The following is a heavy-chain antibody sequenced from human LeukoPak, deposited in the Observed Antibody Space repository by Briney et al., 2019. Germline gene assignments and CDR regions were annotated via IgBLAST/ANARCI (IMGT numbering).Heavy chain of an antibody. D-gene: IGHD3-10*01. V-gene: IGHV3-74*01. Sequence: GGSLRLSCEASGYTLSNYWLYWVRQAQGKGLVWVSRIISDGSSNYADSAKGRFTISRDNAKNTLYLQMNSLRAEDTAVYYCVRGVYASGSSPWGQGTRVTVSS. CDR2: IISDGSSN. J-gene: IGHJ5*02. CDR1: GYTLSNYW. CDR3: VRGVYASGSSP.